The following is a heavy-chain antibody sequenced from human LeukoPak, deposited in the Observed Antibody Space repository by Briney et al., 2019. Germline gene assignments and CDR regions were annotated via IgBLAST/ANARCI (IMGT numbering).Heavy chain of an antibody. CDR2: IYYSGST. D-gene: IGHD4-17*01. Sequence: PSETLSLTCTVSGGSISSYYWSWIRQPPGKGLEWIGYIYYSGSTNYNPSLKSRVTISVDTSKNQFSLKLSSVTAADTAVYYCARDRNDYGDYGVFDIWGQGTMVTVSS. J-gene: IGHJ3*02. CDR1: GGSISSYY. CDR3: ARDRNDYGDYGVFDI. V-gene: IGHV4-59*01.